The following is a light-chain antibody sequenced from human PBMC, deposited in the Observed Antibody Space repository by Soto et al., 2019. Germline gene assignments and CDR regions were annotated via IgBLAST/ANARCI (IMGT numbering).Light chain of an antibody. V-gene: IGLV2-14*01. CDR3: NSYSSTSFYV. CDR2: QVT. CDR1: GSDIATFNY. J-gene: IGLJ1*01. Sequence: QSVLAQPASMSGSPGQSITISCTGSGSDIATFNYVSWYQQYPGKAPKLLIYQVTSRASGVSHRFSGSKSGNTAALTISGLQPEDEADYYCNSYSSTSFYVFGTGTKVTV.